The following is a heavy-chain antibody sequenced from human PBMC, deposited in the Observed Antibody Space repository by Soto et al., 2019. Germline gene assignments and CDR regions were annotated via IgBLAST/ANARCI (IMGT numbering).Heavy chain of an antibody. Sequence: SETLSLTCTVSGGSISSGGYYWSWIRQHPGKGLEWIGYIYYSGSTYYNPSLKSRVTISVDTSKNQFSLKLSSVTAADTAVYYCARRGQVVVAATPSVDWFDPWGQGTLVTVSS. CDR2: IYYSGST. CDR3: ARRGQVVVAATPSVDWFDP. J-gene: IGHJ5*02. D-gene: IGHD2-15*01. V-gene: IGHV4-31*03. CDR1: GGSISSGGYY.